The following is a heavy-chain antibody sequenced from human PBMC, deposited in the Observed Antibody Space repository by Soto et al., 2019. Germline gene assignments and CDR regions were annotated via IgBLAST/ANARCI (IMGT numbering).Heavy chain of an antibody. CDR1: GGSIGSYY. CDR2: VYHSGTT. Sequence: PSETLSLTCTVSGGSIGSYYWSWIRQSPGKGPEWIGYVYHSGTTNYNPSLESRVTMSLDASKNQFSLKLNAVTTADTAVYYCARDKITGLFDYWGQGTLVTVSS. J-gene: IGHJ4*02. V-gene: IGHV4-59*01. D-gene: IGHD2-8*02. CDR3: ARDKITGLFDY.